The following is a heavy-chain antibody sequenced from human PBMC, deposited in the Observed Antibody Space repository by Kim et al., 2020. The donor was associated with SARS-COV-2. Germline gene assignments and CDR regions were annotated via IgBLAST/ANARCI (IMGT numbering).Heavy chain of an antibody. J-gene: IGHJ6*02. CDR2: ISGSGGST. D-gene: IGHD3-9*01. CDR1: GFTFSSYA. CDR3: AKGLGFDWLSNYYYYYGMDV. V-gene: IGHV3-23*01. Sequence: GGSLRLSCAASGFTFSSYAMSWVRQAPGKGLEWVSAISGSGGSTYYADSVKGRFTISRDNSKNTLYLQMNSLRAEDTAVYYCAKGLGFDWLSNYYYYYGMDVWGPGTTVTVSS.